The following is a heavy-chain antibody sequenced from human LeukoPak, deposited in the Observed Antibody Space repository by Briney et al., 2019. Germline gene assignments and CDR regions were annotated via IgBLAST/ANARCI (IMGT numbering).Heavy chain of an antibody. CDR2: IYHSGST. CDR3: ARDGGLNYYGSGRSMASSFDY. D-gene: IGHD3-10*01. V-gene: IGHV4-38-2*02. J-gene: IGHJ4*02. Sequence: SETLSLTCTVSGGSISSYYWSWIRQPPGKGLEWVGSIYHSGSTYYNPSLKSRVTISVDTSKNQFSLKLSSVTAADTAVYYCARDGGLNYYGSGRSMASSFDYWGQGTLVTVSS. CDR1: GGSISSYY.